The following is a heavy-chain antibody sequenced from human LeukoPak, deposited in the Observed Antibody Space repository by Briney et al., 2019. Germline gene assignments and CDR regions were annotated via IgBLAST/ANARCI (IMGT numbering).Heavy chain of an antibody. Sequence: GESLKISCKGSGYSFTSYWIGWVRQMPGEGLEWMGIIYPGDSDTRYGPSFQGQVTISADKSISTAYLQWSSLKASDTAMYYCAIPTASNYYGMDVWGQGTTVTVSS. V-gene: IGHV5-51*01. CDR1: GYSFTSYW. CDR3: AIPTASNYYGMDV. CDR2: IYPGDSDT. D-gene: IGHD4-17*01. J-gene: IGHJ6*02.